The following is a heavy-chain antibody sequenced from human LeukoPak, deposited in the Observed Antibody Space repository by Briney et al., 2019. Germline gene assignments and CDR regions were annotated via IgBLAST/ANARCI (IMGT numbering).Heavy chain of an antibody. V-gene: IGHV3-11*04. Sequence: LVGSPRLSRAASGFTFRDYYMSSSFLAPGKRLEWVSYVNSSGSTINYADSVKGRFTISRDNAKKSLYLQMNSLRAEDTAVYYCARVAPNWFDPWGQGTLVTVSS. CDR3: ARVAPNWFDP. CDR2: VNSSGSTI. D-gene: IGHD2-21*01. J-gene: IGHJ5*02. CDR1: GFTFRDYY.